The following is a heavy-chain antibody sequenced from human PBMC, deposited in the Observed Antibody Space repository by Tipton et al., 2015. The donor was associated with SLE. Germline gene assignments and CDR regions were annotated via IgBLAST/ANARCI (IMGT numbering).Heavy chain of an antibody. CDR2: FYDSGST. J-gene: IGHJ3*02. Sequence: TLSLTCTVSGGSITSHYWSWIRQPPGKGLEWIGFFYDSGSTSYNPSLESRVTISLDTSKNQFFLKLSSVTASDTAVYYCARTLGAIAHTVYDAFDIWGQGKMVTVSS. CDR3: ARTLGAIAHTVYDAFDI. CDR1: GGSITSHY. V-gene: IGHV4-59*11. D-gene: IGHD1-26*01.